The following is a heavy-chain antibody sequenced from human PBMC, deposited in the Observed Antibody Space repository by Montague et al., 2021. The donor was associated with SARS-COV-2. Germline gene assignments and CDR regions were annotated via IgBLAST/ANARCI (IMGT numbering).Heavy chain of an antibody. CDR2: ISSSSSTI. CDR1: GFTFSSYS. V-gene: IGHV3-48*02. D-gene: IGHD5-18*01. Sequence: SLRLSRAASGFTFSSYSMNWVRQAPGKGLEWVSYISSSSSTIYYADSVKGRFTISRDNAKNSLYLQMNSLRDEDTAVYYCVRDRGYSYGPYYYGMDVWGQGTTVTVSS. J-gene: IGHJ6*02. CDR3: VRDRGYSYGPYYYGMDV.